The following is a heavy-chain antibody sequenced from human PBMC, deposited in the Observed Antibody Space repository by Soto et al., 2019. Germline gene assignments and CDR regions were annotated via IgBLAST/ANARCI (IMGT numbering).Heavy chain of an antibody. D-gene: IGHD6-19*01. CDR2: LSYLGTT. J-gene: IGHJ4*02. CDR1: NDSIRSGTYY. V-gene: IGHV4-39*01. CDR3: ATGRSESGWYEEHF. Sequence: SETLSLTCTVSNDSIRSGTYYWAWIRQPPGRGLEWIGSLSYLGTTDYNPSLKSRVTISKDASKNQFSLKLSSVTAADTAVYYCATGRSESGWYEEHFCGQGTLVTVCS.